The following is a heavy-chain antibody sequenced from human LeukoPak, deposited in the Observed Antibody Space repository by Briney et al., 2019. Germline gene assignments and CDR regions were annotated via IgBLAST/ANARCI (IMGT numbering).Heavy chain of an antibody. CDR2: ISGSGGST. D-gene: IGHD6-13*01. J-gene: IGHJ4*02. CDR3: ARDRQLVPDY. V-gene: IGHV3-23*01. CDR1: GFTFSSYA. Sequence: GGSLRLSCAASGFTFSSYAMSWVRQAPGKGLEWVSAISGSGGSTYYADSVKGRFTISRDNAKSTLYLQMNSLRAEDTAVYYCARDRQLVPDYWGQGTLVTVSS.